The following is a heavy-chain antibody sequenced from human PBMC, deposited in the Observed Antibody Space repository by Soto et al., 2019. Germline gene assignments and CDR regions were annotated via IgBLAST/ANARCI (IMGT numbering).Heavy chain of an antibody. CDR1: GFTFSSYW. D-gene: IGHD4-17*01. J-gene: IGHJ4*02. V-gene: IGHV3-74*01. CDR3: TRAAYGDWGVFDY. Sequence: EVQLVESGGGLVQPGGSLRLSCAASGFTFSSYWMHWVRQAPGKGLVWVARINRDGSSTSYADSVKGRFTISRDNAKNTLYLKMNSLRAEYTAVYYCTRAAYGDWGVFDYWGQGTLVTVSS. CDR2: INRDGSST.